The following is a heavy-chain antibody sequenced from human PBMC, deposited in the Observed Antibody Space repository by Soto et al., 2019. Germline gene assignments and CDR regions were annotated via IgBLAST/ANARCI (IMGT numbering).Heavy chain of an antibody. J-gene: IGHJ4*02. CDR2: ISYDGSDK. Sequence: PGGSLRLSCAVSGFTFSTYGMHWVRQAPGKGLEWVAVISYDGSDKYYADSVKGRFTISRDTSKNALFLQMNSLRAEDTAVYYCAKGNSGSPYGAFDYWGQGT. D-gene: IGHD1-26*01. V-gene: IGHV3-30*18. CDR3: AKGNSGSPYGAFDY. CDR1: GFTFSTYG.